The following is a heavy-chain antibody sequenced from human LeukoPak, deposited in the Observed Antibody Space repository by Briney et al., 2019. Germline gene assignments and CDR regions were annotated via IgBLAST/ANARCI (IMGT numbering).Heavy chain of an antibody. D-gene: IGHD2-2*01. V-gene: IGHV1-69*01. CDR3: ARGQCSSTSCYNDLNWFDP. CDR1: GGTFSSYA. CDR2: IIPIFGTA. Sequence: SVKVSCKASGGTFSSYAISWVRQAAGQGLEWMGGIIPIFGTANYAQTFQGRVTITADESTSTAYMELSSLRSEDTAVYYCARGQCSSTSCYNDLNWFDPWGQGTLVTVSS. J-gene: IGHJ5*02.